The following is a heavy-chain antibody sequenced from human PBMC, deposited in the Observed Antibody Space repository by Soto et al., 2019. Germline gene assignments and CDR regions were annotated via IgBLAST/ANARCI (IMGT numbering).Heavy chain of an antibody. D-gene: IGHD3-9*01. CDR1: GGSISSGDYY. V-gene: IGHV4-30-4*01. CDR2: IYDSGST. CDR3: ASLPLRYFAWFPDY. J-gene: IGHJ4*02. Sequence: SETLSLTCTVSGGSISSGDYYWSWIRQPPGKGLEWIGYIYDSGSTSYNPSLKSRVTISVDTSKNQFSLKPSSVTAADTAVYYCASLPLRYFAWFPDYWGQGTLVTVSS.